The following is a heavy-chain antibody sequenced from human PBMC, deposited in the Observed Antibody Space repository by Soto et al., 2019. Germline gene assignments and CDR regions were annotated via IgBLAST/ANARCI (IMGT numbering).Heavy chain of an antibody. CDR1: GFTFDDYA. Sequence: EVQLVESGGGLVQPGRSLRLSCAASGFTFDDYAMHWVRQAPGRGLEWVSGISWNGGTVGYADSVKGRFTISRENAKNSLYLQMNSLRSEDTAFYYCAKDKSYSSSWSRHYYYYMDVWGKGTTVAVSS. CDR2: ISWNGGTV. V-gene: IGHV3-9*01. D-gene: IGHD6-13*01. CDR3: AKDKSYSSSWSRHYYYYMDV. J-gene: IGHJ6*03.